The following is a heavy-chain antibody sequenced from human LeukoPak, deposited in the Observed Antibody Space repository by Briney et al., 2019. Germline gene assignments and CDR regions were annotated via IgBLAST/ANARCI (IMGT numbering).Heavy chain of an antibody. CDR1: GFTFSSYA. CDR2: ISGSGGST. V-gene: IGHV3-23*01. J-gene: IGHJ5*02. CDR3: AKDHIVVVPAAKYNWFDP. Sequence: GGSLRLSCAASGFTFSSYAMSWVRQAPGKGLEWVSAISGSGGSTYYADSVKGRFTISRDNSKNTLYLQMNSLRAEDTAVYYCAKDHIVVVPAAKYNWFDPWGREPWSPSPQ. D-gene: IGHD2-2*01.